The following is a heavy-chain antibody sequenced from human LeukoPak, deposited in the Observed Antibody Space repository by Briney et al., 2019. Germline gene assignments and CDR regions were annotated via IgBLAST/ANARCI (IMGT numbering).Heavy chain of an antibody. CDR1: GGSISSGDYY. J-gene: IGHJ4*02. V-gene: IGHV4-30-4*01. Sequence: SQTLSLTCTVSGGSISSGDYYWSWIRQPPGKGLEWIGCIYYSGSTYYNPSLKSRVTISVDTSKNQFSLKLSSVTAADTAVYYCARGYDSSGQFDYWGQGTLVTVSS. CDR3: ARGYDSSGQFDY. D-gene: IGHD3-22*01. CDR2: IYYSGST.